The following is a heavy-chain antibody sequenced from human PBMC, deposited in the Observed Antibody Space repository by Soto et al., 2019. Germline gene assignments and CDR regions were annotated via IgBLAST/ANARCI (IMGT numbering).Heavy chain of an antibody. CDR3: GNFFGGKGWGLVEN. D-gene: IGHD3-16*01. CDR2: ISGSGGRA. V-gene: IGHV3-23*01. CDR1: GFIFSRNA. J-gene: IGHJ4*02. Sequence: PGGSLRLSCSASGFIFSRNAMTWVRQAPGKGLEWVSDISGSGGRANYADSVKGRFTVSRDNSKSTLYLQMNSLRVEDTAVYYCGNFFGGKGWGLVENWGQGTQVTVSS.